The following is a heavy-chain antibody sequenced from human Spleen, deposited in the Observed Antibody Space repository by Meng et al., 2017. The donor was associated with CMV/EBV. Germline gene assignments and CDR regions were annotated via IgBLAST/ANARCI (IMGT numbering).Heavy chain of an antibody. J-gene: IGHJ4*02. D-gene: IGHD6-13*01. CDR3: AKDSSSWYSFDY. V-gene: IGHV3-9*01. CDR2: ISWNSGTI. Sequence: GGSLRLSCAASGFSFDDYAMHWVRQAPGKGLEWVSGISWNSGTIAYAGSVKGRFTLSRDNAKNSLYLQMNSLRAEDTALYYCAKDSSSWYSFDYWGQGTPVTVSS. CDR1: GFSFDDYA.